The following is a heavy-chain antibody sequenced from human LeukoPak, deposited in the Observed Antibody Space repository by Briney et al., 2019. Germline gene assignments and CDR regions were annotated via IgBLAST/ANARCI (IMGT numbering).Heavy chain of an antibody. CDR3: VRGLERRGIDS. Sequence: PGGSLRLSCAASGYTIDSNYMAWVRQAPEKGLEWVSFIYSDGHGFYAVSVKGRFTISRDNSKTTLYLQMNSLTAEDTATYYCVRGLERRGIDSWGQGTLVIVSS. D-gene: IGHD3-10*01. CDR2: IYSDGHG. CDR1: GYTIDSNY. V-gene: IGHV3-53*01. J-gene: IGHJ4*02.